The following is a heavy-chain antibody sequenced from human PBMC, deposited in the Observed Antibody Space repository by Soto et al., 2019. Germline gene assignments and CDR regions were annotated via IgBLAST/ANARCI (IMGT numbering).Heavy chain of an antibody. J-gene: IGHJ5*02. Sequence: QVQLVQSGAEVKKLGASVKVSCKASGYTFTSYAMHWVRQAPGQRLEWMGWINAGNGNTKYSQKFQGRVTITRDHSASTAYMELSSLRSEGTAVYYCARGYGGPIGWFDPWGQGTLVTVSS. D-gene: IGHD3-16*01. CDR3: ARGYGGPIGWFDP. CDR1: GYTFTSYA. V-gene: IGHV1-3*01. CDR2: INAGNGNT.